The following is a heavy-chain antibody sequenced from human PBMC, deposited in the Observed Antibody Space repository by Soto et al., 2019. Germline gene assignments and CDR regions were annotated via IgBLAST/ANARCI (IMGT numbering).Heavy chain of an antibody. Sequence: GGSLRLSCAASGFTFSSYAMSWVRQAPGKGLEWVSAISGSGGSTYYADSVKGRFTISRDNSKNTLYLQMNSLRAEDTAVYYGAKDGRSGASATTVTTSGWFDPWGQGTLVTVSS. CDR3: AKDGRSGASATTVTTSGWFDP. CDR2: ISGSGGST. J-gene: IGHJ5*02. V-gene: IGHV3-23*01. D-gene: IGHD4-4*01. CDR1: GFTFSSYA.